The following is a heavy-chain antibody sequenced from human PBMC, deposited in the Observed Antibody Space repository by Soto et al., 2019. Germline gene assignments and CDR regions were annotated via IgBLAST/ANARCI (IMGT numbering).Heavy chain of an antibody. D-gene: IGHD3-16*02. CDR3: ARDVFVTKRPYYYYGMDV. Sequence: ASVKVSCKASGYTFTGYYMHWVRQAPGQGLEWMGWINPNSGGTNYAQKFQGWVTMTRDTSISTAYMELSRLRSDDTAVYYCARDVFVTKRPYYYYGMDVWGQGTTVTSP. J-gene: IGHJ6*02. V-gene: IGHV1-2*04. CDR2: INPNSGGT. CDR1: GYTFTGYY.